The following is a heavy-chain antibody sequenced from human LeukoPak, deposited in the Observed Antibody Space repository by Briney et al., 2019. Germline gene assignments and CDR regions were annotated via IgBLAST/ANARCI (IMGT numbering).Heavy chain of an antibody. CDR2: IHYSGNS. Sequence: SETLSLTCTVSGGSIKGFYWSWIRQPPGKGLEWIGYIHYSGNSDYNPSLKSRVSMSIDPSKNQCSLKLNSVTTTDSAVYYCARVSAAGGTRLFDYWGQGTLVTVSS. CDR3: ARVSAAGGTRLFDY. CDR1: GGSIKGFY. J-gene: IGHJ4*02. D-gene: IGHD6-13*01. V-gene: IGHV4-59*01.